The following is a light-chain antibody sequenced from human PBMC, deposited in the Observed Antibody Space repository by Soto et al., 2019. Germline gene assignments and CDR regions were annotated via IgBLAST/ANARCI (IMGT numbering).Light chain of an antibody. CDR2: DVS. CDR1: SSDVGGYNY. V-gene: IGLV2-14*01. J-gene: IGLJ2*01. Sequence: QSVLTQPASVSGSPGQSITISCTGTSSDVGGYNYVSWYQQHPGKAPKLMIYDVSNRPSGVSNRFSGSKSGNTASLTSSGLQAEDEAEYYCRSYTSSSTLVVFGGGTKLTVL. CDR3: RSYTSSSTLVV.